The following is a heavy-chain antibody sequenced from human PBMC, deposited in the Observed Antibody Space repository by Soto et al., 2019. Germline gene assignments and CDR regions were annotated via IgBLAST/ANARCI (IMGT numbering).Heavy chain of an antibody. CDR3: ARDQGRMTTVTTSTYYYGMDV. Sequence: PRLSCAASGFTFGSYAMHWVLHAPGKGLEWVAVISYDGSNKYYADSVKGRFTISRDNSKNTLYLQMNSLRAEDTAVYYCARDQGRMTTVTTSTYYYGMDVWGQGTTVTVSS. CDR2: ISYDGSNK. J-gene: IGHJ6*02. CDR1: GFTFGSYA. V-gene: IGHV3-30-3*01. D-gene: IGHD4-4*01.